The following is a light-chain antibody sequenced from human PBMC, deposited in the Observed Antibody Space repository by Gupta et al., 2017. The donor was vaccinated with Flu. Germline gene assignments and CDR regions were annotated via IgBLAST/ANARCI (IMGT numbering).Light chain of an antibody. CDR1: SSNIGAGYD. J-gene: IGLJ3*02. V-gene: IGLV1-40*01. CDR2: GNS. CDR3: QSYDSSLSGSWV. Sequence: VLTQPPSVSGAPGQRVTISCTGSSSNIGAGYDIHWYQQLPGTAPKLLIYGNSNRPSGVPDRFSGSKSGTSASLAITGLQAEDEADYYCQSYDSSLSGSWVFGGGTKLTVL.